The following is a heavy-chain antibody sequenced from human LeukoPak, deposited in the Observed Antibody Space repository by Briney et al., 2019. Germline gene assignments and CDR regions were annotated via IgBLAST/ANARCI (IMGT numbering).Heavy chain of an antibody. Sequence: PSEPLSLTCAVYGGSFSGYYWSWIRQPPGKGLEWIGEINHSGSTNYNPSLKSRVTISVDTSKNQFSLKLSSVTAADTAVYYCARLEPGHYYDSSDYRRYNWFDPWGQGTLVTVSS. J-gene: IGHJ5*02. D-gene: IGHD3-22*01. CDR3: ARLEPGHYYDSSDYRRYNWFDP. V-gene: IGHV4-34*01. CDR2: INHSGST. CDR1: GGSFSGYY.